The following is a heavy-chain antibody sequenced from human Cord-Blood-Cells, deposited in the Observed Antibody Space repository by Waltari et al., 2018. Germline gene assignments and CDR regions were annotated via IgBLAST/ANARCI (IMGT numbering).Heavy chain of an antibody. CDR3: ARDKGYCSGGSCGMDV. D-gene: IGHD2-15*01. J-gene: IGHJ6*02. V-gene: IGHV4-30-4*01. CDR2: IYYSGST. Sequence: QVQLQESGPGPVKPSQTLSLTCTVSGGSISSGDYYWSWIRQPPGKGLEWIGYIYYSGSTYYNPSLKSRVTISVDTSKNQFSLKLSSVTAADTAVYYCARDKGYCSGGSCGMDVWGQGTTVTVSS. CDR1: GGSISSGDYY.